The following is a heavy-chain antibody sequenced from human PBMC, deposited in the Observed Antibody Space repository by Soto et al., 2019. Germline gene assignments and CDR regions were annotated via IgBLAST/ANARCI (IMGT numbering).Heavy chain of an antibody. J-gene: IGHJ5*02. D-gene: IGHD6-19*01. CDR1: GGSISNNY. V-gene: IGHV4-59*01. Sequence: SGTLSLTCTVSGGSISNNYWSWIRQPPGKGLEWIGYIYNRGNTNYNPSLKSRATISVDTSKNQFSLKLTSVTAADTAVYYCARAGGWYADWFDPWGQGTLVTVSS. CDR3: ARAGGWYADWFDP. CDR2: IYNRGNT.